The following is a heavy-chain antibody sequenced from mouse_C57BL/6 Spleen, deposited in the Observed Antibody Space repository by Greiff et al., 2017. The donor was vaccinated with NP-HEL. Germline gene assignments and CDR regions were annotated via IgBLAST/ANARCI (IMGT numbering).Heavy chain of an antibody. CDR2: ISDGGSYT. J-gene: IGHJ3*01. CDR3: ARDGGYSNLFAY. Sequence: EVQRVESGGGLVKPGGSLKLSCAASGFTFSSYAMSWVRQTPEKRLEWVATISDGGSYTYYPDNVKGRFTISRDNAKNNLYLQMSHLKSEDTAMYYCARDGGYSNLFAYWGQGTLVTVSA. V-gene: IGHV5-4*01. D-gene: IGHD2-5*01. CDR1: GFTFSSYA.